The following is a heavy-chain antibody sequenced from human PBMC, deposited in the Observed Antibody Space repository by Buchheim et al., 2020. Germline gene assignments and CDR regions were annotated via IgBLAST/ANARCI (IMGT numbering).Heavy chain of an antibody. CDR3: ARVLWGDYYCDY. Sequence: QVQLVESGGGVVQPGRSLRLSCAASGFTFSSYGMHWVRQAPGKGLEWVAVIWYDGSNKYYADSVKGRFTISRDNYEKTLYLQMNSLRAEDTAVYYCARVLWGDYYCDYWGQGTL. J-gene: IGHJ4*02. CDR2: IWYDGSNK. D-gene: IGHD2-21*02. V-gene: IGHV3-33*01. CDR1: GFTFSSYG.